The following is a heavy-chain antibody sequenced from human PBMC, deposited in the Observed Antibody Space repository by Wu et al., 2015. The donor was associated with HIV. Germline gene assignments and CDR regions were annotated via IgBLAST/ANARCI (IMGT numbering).Heavy chain of an antibody. V-gene: IGHV1-8*01. CDR1: GYTFTSHD. Sequence: QVQLMQSGAEVKKPGASVRVSCKASGYTFTSHDINWVRQATGQGLEWMAWMNPNSGNTGYAQKFQGRVTMTRNTSISTAFLELSNLRSEDTAVYYCARLGSSWYKERGGFDYWGQGTLVSVSS. J-gene: IGHJ4*02. D-gene: IGHD6-13*01. CDR2: MNPNSGNT. CDR3: ARLGSSWYKERGGFDY.